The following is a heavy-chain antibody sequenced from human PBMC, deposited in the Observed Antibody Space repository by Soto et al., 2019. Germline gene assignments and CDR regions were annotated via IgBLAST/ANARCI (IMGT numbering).Heavy chain of an antibody. Sequence: GRSLRLSCSASGFTFSSYAMHWVRQAPGKGLEYVSAISSNGGSTYYADSVKGRFTISRDNSKNTLYLQMSSLRAEDTAVYYCVKDSXSYSYYDFWSGYYPFDYWGQGTLVTVSS. CDR1: GFTFSSYA. CDR3: VKDSXSYSYYDFWSGYYPFDY. CDR2: ISSNGGST. J-gene: IGHJ4*02. D-gene: IGHD3-3*01. V-gene: IGHV3-64D*06.